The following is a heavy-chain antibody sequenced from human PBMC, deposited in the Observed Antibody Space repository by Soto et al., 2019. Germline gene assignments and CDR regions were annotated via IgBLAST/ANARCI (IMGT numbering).Heavy chain of an antibody. CDR2: ISWNSGTI. CDR1: GFTFGDHA. V-gene: IGHV3-9*01. CDR3: AREQTNWYYYYYYGMDV. J-gene: IGHJ6*02. Sequence: GGSLRLSCAASGFTFGDHAMHWVRQGPGKGLEWVSGISWNSGTIVYADSVKGRFTISRDNTKNSLYLQMNSLRAEDTAVYYCAREQTNWYYYYYYGMDVWGQGTTVTVSS.